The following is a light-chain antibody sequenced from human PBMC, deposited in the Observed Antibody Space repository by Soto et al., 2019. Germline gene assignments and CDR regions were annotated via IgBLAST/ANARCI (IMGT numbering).Light chain of an antibody. CDR3: QQYNNWPLT. V-gene: IGKV3-15*01. CDR2: GAS. Sequence: EIVLTQSPATLSLSPGERATLSCRASQSVSSYLAWYQQKPGQAPRLLIYGASTRATGIPARFSGSGSGTELTLTIRSLQSEDFAVYSCQQYNNWPLTFGGGTKVDI. CDR1: QSVSSY. J-gene: IGKJ4*01.